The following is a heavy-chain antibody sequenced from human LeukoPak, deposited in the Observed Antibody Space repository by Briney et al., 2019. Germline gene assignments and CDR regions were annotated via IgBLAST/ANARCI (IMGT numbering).Heavy chain of an antibody. Sequence: SETLSLTCTVSGGSISSYFWRWIRQPAGKGLEWIGRIYATGITNYNPSLKSRVTMSVDTSKNQFSLKLNSVTAADTAVYYCARETTGTERHFDYWGQGTLVTVSS. J-gene: IGHJ4*02. D-gene: IGHD1-1*01. CDR3: ARETTGTERHFDY. CDR1: GGSISSYF. V-gene: IGHV4-4*07. CDR2: IYATGIT.